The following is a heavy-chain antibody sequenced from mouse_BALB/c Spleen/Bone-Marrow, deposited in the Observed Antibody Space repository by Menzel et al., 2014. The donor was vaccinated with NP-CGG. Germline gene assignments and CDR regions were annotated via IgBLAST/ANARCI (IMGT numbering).Heavy chain of an antibody. V-gene: IGHV1-80*01. J-gene: IGHJ4*01. Sequence: VRLVESGAELVRPGSSVKISCKASGYAFSNYWMNWVKPRPGQGLEWIGQIYPGDGDTNYNGKFKGKATLTADKSSSTAYMQLSSLTSEDSAVYFCARRDGSTYYYAMDYWGQGTSVTVSS. CDR1: GYAFSNYW. CDR2: IYPGDGDT. CDR3: ARRDGSTYYYAMDY. D-gene: IGHD1-1*01.